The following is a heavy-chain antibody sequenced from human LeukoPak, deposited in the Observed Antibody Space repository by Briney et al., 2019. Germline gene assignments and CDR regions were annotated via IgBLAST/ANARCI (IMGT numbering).Heavy chain of an antibody. V-gene: IGHV3-23*01. CDR3: AKDGYSSIPGFHFEY. D-gene: IGHD6-13*01. J-gene: IGHJ4*02. CDR2: ISGSGDNT. CDR1: GFTFSSYA. Sequence: GGSLRLSCAASGFTFSSYAMSWVRQPPGKGLEWVSGISGSGDNTYYADSVRGRFTISRDNSKKTLYLHLNSLRVEDAAVYYCAKDGYSSIPGFHFEYWGQGTPVTVSS.